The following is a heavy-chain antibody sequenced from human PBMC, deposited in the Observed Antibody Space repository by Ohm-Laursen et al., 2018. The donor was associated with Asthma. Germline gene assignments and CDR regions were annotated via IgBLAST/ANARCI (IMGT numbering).Heavy chain of an antibody. Sequence: SLRLSCSASGFTFSSYGMHWVRQAPGKGLEWVAVISYDGSNKYYADSVKGRFTISRDNSKNTLYMQMNGLRAEDTAVYFCARGYGIDYWGQGTLVTVSS. CDR1: GFTFSSYG. D-gene: IGHD3-16*01. CDR2: ISYDGSNK. V-gene: IGHV3-30*03. J-gene: IGHJ4*02. CDR3: ARGYGIDY.